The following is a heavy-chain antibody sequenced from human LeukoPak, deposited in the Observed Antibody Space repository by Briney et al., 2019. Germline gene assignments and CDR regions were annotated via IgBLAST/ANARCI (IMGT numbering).Heavy chain of an antibody. CDR1: GGTFSGYY. CDR3: AREDCSGGDCTSFDY. J-gene: IGHJ4*02. CDR2: INPGGST. D-gene: IGHD2-15*01. Sequence: PSETLSLTCAVYGGTFSGYYWSWIRQSPGKGLGWIGEINPGGSTNYNPSLESRVIISVDTSKNQFSLKMDSARAADTAVYYCAREDCSGGDCTSFDYWGQGTLVTVSS. V-gene: IGHV4-34*01.